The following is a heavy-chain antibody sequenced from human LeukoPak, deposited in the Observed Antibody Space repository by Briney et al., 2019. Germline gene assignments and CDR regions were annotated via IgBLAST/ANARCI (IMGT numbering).Heavy chain of an antibody. CDR2: IYYSGST. CDR1: GGSISSSSYY. CDR3: ARVLRSFDY. V-gene: IGHV4-39*07. D-gene: IGHD5/OR15-5a*01. J-gene: IGHJ4*02. Sequence: PSETLSLTCTVSGGSISSSSYYWGWIRQPPGKGLEWIGSIYYSGSTNYNPSLKSRVTISVDTSKNQFSLNLSSVTAADTAVYYCARVLRSFDYWGQGTLVTVSS.